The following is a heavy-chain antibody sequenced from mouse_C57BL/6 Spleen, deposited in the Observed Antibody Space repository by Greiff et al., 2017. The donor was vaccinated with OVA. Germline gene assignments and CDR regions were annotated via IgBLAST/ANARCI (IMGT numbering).Heavy chain of an antibody. J-gene: IGHJ3*01. V-gene: IGHV1-55*01. D-gene: IGHD1-1*02. CDR1: GYTFTSYW. CDR2: IYPGSGST. CDR3: ARGGKGSGSWFAY. Sequence: QVQLQQPGAELVKPGASVKMSCKASGYTFTSYWITWVKQRPGQGLEWIGDIYPGSGSTNYNEKFKSKATLTVDTSSSTAYMQLIILTSEDSSVYYCARGGKGSGSWFAYWGQGTLVTVSA.